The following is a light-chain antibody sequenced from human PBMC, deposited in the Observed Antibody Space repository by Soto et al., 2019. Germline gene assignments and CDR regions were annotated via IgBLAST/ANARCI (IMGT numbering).Light chain of an antibody. CDR3: QHSNSYSEA. V-gene: IGKV1-5*03. CDR1: QTSIGL. J-gene: IGKJ1*01. CDR2: KAS. Sequence: DIQMTQSPSTLSGSVGERVTITCRASQTSIGLLSWYQQKPGKAPKLLIYKASTLKSGVPSRFSGRASGTEFTLTISSLQPDDFPPHYCQHSNSYSEAFGQGTKVDIK.